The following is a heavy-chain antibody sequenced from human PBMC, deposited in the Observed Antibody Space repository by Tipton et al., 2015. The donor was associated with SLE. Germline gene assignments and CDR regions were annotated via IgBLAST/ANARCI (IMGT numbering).Heavy chain of an antibody. CDR1: GYSFTSYD. Sequence: QSGAEVKKPGASVKVSCKASGYSFTSYDINWVRQATGQGLEWMGWMNPNNGNTDSAQQFQGRVTMTRNTSISTAYMELSSLRSEDTAVYYCARGRDSVTTYLDDWGQGTLVTVSS. D-gene: IGHD4-17*01. J-gene: IGHJ4*02. V-gene: IGHV1-8*02. CDR2: MNPNNGNT. CDR3: ARGRDSVTTYLDD.